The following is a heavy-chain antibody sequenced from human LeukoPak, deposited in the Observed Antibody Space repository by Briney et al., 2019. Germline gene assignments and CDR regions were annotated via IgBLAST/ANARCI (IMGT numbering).Heavy chain of an antibody. CDR3: ASRGSSSGPVGY. Sequence: SVKVSCKASGGTFSSYAISWVRQAPGQGLEWTGGIIPIFGTANYAQKFQGRVTITADESTSTAYMELSSLRSEDTAVYYCASRGSSSGPVGYWGQGTLVTVSS. CDR2: IIPIFGTA. J-gene: IGHJ4*02. V-gene: IGHV1-69*01. D-gene: IGHD6-6*01. CDR1: GGTFSSYA.